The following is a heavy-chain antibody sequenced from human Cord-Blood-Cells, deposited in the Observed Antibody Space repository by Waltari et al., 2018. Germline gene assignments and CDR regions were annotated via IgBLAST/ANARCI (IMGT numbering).Heavy chain of an antibody. CDR2: INHSGST. V-gene: IGHV4-34*01. D-gene: IGHD3-10*01. CDR1: GGSFSGHY. J-gene: IGHJ4*02. Sequence: QVQLQQWGAGLLKPSETLSLTCAVYGGSFSGHYWSWIRQPPGKGLEWIGEINHSGSTNYNPSLKSRVTISVDTSKNQFSLKLSSVTAADTAVYYCARSRMVRGVSDYWGQGTLVTVSS. CDR3: ARSRMVRGVSDY.